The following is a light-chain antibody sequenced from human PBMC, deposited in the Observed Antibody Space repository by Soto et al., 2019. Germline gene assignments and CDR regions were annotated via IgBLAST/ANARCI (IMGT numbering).Light chain of an antibody. CDR2: AAS. CDR3: QQSYSTPWT. Sequence: DIQMTQSPSSLSASVGDRVTITCRSSQSISTYLHWYQQKPGKAPRLLIYAASTGVPSRFSGSGSGTDFTLTISSLQPEDFATYYSQQSYSTPWTFGQGNKVQIK. V-gene: IGKV1-39*01. CDR1: QSISTY. J-gene: IGKJ1*01.